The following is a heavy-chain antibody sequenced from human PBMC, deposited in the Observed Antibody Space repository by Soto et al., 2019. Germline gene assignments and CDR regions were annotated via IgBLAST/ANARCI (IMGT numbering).Heavy chain of an antibody. V-gene: IGHV1-69*12. D-gene: IGHD4-17*01. CDR2: IISVFGTA. CDR3: SRGDATKIVVTTYYGMDV. J-gene: IGHJ6*02. Sequence: QVQLVQSGAEVKKPGSSVRVSCKASGGTLRNYGISWVRQAPGQGLEWMGGIISVFGTANYAQKFQGRVTITADESTRTVSMDVTSLRSEDTAVYYCSRGDATKIVVTTYYGMDVWGQGTTVSVSS. CDR1: GGTLRNYG.